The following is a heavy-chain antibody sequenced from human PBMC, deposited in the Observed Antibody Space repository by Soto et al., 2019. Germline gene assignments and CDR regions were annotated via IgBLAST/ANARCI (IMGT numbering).Heavy chain of an antibody. D-gene: IGHD3-3*01. Sequence: GESLKISCKGSGYTFTDYWINWVRQMPGKGLEWMGRIDPSDLYTKYSPSSQAHVTISADMSISTAYLASSSLEAPDTAMYYCARARSIASFGVVRFEIDVWRQGTRVTVSS. CDR2: IDPSDLYT. CDR3: ARARSIASFGVVRFEIDV. V-gene: IGHV5-10-1*01. CDR1: GYTFTDYW. J-gene: IGHJ6*01.